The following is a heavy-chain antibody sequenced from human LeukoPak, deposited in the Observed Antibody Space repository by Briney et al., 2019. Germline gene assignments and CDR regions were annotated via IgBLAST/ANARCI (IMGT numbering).Heavy chain of an antibody. D-gene: IGHD3-10*01. CDR2: IYTSGST. Sequence: GSLRLSCAASGFTFSCYDMNWVRQAPGKGLEWIGRIYTSGSTNYNPSRKSRVTMSVDTSKNHFSLKLSSVTAADTAVYYCASQSYGSGSYQSPSLDYWGQGTLVTVSS. CDR3: ASQSYGSGSYQSPSLDY. CDR1: GFTFSCYD. J-gene: IGHJ4*02. V-gene: IGHV4-4*07.